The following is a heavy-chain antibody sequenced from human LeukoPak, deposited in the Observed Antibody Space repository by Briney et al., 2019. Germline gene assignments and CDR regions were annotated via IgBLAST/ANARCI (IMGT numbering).Heavy chain of an antibody. CDR2: ISWNSGSI. V-gene: IGHV3-9*01. J-gene: IGHJ4*02. Sequence: GGSLRLSCAASGFTFDDYAMHWARQAPGKGLEWVSGISWNSGSIGYADSVKGRFTISRDNAKNSLYLQMNSLRAEDTALYYCAKDSLLRFGEFLFDYWGQGTLVTVSS. D-gene: IGHD3-10*01. CDR1: GFTFDDYA. CDR3: AKDSLLRFGEFLFDY.